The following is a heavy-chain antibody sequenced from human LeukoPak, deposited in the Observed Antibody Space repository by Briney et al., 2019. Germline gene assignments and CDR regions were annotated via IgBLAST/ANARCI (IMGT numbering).Heavy chain of an antibody. J-gene: IGHJ4*02. CDR2: ISYDGSNK. Sequence: GGSLRLSCAASGFTFSSYAMHWVRQAPGKGLEWVAVISYDGSNKYYADSVKGRFTISRDNSKNTLYLQTNSLRAEDTAVYYCARDVVVTNYLDYWGQGTLVTVSS. D-gene: IGHD3-22*01. CDR3: ARDVVVTNYLDY. CDR1: GFTFSSYA. V-gene: IGHV3-30-3*01.